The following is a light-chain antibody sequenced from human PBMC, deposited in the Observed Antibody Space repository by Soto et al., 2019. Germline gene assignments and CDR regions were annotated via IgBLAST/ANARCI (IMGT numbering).Light chain of an antibody. CDR3: QAWDNRSYV. CDR2: QDA. J-gene: IGLJ1*01. CDR1: KLGDKY. V-gene: IGLV3-1*01. Sequence: SYELTQPPSVSVSPGQTASITCYGDKLGDKYACWYQQKPGQSPVLVIYQDAKRPSGIPERFSGSNSGNTATLTISGTQAMDEADYYCQAWDNRSYVFGTGTKVTVL.